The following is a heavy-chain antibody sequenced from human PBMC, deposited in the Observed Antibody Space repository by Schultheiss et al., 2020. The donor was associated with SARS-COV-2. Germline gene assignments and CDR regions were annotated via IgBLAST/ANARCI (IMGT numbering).Heavy chain of an antibody. J-gene: IGHJ4*02. Sequence: GGSLRLSCAASGFTFSSYGMHWVRQAPGKGLEWVAVIWYDGSNKYYADSVKGRFTIFRDNSKNTLYLQMNSLSVDDTAVYFCAKGLGRFQWEVVRGPLDFWGQGTLVTVSS. V-gene: IGHV3-33*06. D-gene: IGHD2-2*01. CDR1: GFTFSSYG. CDR2: IWYDGSNK. CDR3: AKGLGRFQWEVVRGPLDF.